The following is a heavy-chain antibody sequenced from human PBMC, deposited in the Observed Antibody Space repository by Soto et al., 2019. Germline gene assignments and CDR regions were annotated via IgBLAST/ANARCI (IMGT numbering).Heavy chain of an antibody. CDR2: ISAYNGNT. Sequence: ASVTVSCKASGYTFTSYGISWVRPAPGQGLEWMGWISAYNGNTNYAQKLQGRVTMTTDTSTSTAYMELRSLRSDDTAVYYCAREESGYSLQYFDDWGQGTLVTVSS. V-gene: IGHV1-18*01. D-gene: IGHD3-22*01. J-gene: IGHJ4*02. CDR1: GYTFTSYG. CDR3: AREESGYSLQYFDD.